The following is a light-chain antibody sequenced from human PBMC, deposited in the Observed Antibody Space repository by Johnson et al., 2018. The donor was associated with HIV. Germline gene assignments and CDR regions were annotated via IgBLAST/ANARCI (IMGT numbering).Light chain of an antibody. Sequence: VLTQPPSVSAAPGQKVTISCSGTSSNIRNNYVSWYQQLPGTAPKLLIYENNKRPSGIPDRFSGSTSGTSATLGITGLQSGDEADYYCGTWGSSLSAGGVFGTGTKVTVL. V-gene: IGLV1-51*02. CDR2: ENN. CDR3: GTWGSSLSAGGV. CDR1: SSNIRNNY. J-gene: IGLJ1*01.